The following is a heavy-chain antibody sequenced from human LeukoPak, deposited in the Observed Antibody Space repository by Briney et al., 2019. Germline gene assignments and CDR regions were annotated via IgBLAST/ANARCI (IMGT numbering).Heavy chain of an antibody. D-gene: IGHD1-26*01. CDR3: AKDRWELLNLFDY. Sequence: GGSLGLSCAASGFTFSSYGMHWVRQAPGKGLEWVAVISYDGSNKYYADSVKGRFTISRDNSKNTLYLQMNSLRAEDTAVYYCAKDRWELLNLFDYWGQGTLVTVSS. J-gene: IGHJ4*02. CDR2: ISYDGSNK. V-gene: IGHV3-30*18. CDR1: GFTFSSYG.